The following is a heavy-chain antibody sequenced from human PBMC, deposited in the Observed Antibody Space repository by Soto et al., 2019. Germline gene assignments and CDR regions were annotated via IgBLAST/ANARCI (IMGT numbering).Heavy chain of an antibody. CDR1: GGSFSGYY. V-gene: IGHV4-34*01. Sequence: SETLSLTCAVYGGSFSGYYWGWIRQPPGKGLEWIGEINHSGSTNYNPSLKSRVTISVDTSKNQFSLKLSSVTAADTAVYYCARGGRTTVTTRGYYFDYWGQGTLVTVSS. J-gene: IGHJ4*02. CDR2: INHSGST. CDR3: ARGGRTTVTTRGYYFDY. D-gene: IGHD4-17*01.